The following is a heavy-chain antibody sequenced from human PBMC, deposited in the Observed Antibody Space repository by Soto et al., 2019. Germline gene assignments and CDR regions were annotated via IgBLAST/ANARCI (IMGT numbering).Heavy chain of an antibody. V-gene: IGHV1-69*06. D-gene: IGHD6-13*01. CDR3: ARDRYSSSWYVYYYGMDV. J-gene: IGHJ6*02. Sequence: GASVKVSCKASGGTFSSYAISWVRQAPGQGLEWMGGIIPIFGTANYAQKFQGRVTITADKSTSTAYMELSSLRSEDTAVYYCARDRYSSSWYVYYYGMDVWGQGTKVTVYS. CDR1: GGTFSSYA. CDR2: IIPIFGTA.